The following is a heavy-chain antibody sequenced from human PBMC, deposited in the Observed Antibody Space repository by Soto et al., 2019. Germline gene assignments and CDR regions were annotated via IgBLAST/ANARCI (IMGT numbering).Heavy chain of an antibody. CDR1: GGSVNSGSYY. D-gene: IGHD3-16*01. CDR3: ARVGVTGWYFDY. V-gene: IGHV4-61*01. J-gene: IGHJ4*02. CDR2: IFHSGIA. Sequence: SETLSLTCTVSGGSVNSGSYYWSWIRQPPGRRLEWIGYIFHSGIASYNPSLKSRVTISVDTPKNQFSLKLGSVTAGDTAVYYCARVGVTGWYFDYWGQGTLVTVS.